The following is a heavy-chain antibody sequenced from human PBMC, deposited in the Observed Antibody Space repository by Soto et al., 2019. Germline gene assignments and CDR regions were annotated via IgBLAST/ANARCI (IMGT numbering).Heavy chain of an antibody. CDR1: GGSVSSGSYY. J-gene: IGHJ4*02. V-gene: IGHV4-61*01. D-gene: IGHD3-22*01. CDR3: ARTYYFDSSGFG. CDR2: IYSIGST. Sequence: PSETLSLTCTVSGGSVSSGSYYWSWIRQPPGKGLEWIGYIYSIGSTNYSPSLKSRVSMSLDTSKNQFSLKLRSVTAADTAVYYCARTYYFDSSGFGWGQGTLVTVS.